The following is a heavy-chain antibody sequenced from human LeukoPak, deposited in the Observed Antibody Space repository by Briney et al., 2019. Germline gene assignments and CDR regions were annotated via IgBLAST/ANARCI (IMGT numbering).Heavy chain of an antibody. J-gene: IGHJ3*02. CDR1: GGSTRAKY. V-gene: IGHV4-59*08. CDR2: IYYSGST. D-gene: IGHD3-22*01. Sequence: SETLSLTCAVSGGSTRAKYWSRIPQPPGKGLEWIGYIYYSGSTNYNPSLKSRVTISVDTSKNQFSLKLSSVTAADTAVYYCARLAKGGYYDSNGYYPASYANGIGRRGTRVTVSS. CDR3: ARLAKGGYYDSNGYYPASYANGI.